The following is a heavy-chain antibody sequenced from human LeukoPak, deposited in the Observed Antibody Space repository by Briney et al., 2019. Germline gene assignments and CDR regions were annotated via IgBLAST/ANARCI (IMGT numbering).Heavy chain of an antibody. V-gene: IGHV3-23*01. CDR3: AKGVGGGWYSWFDP. CDR2: ISGSGGST. CDR1: GFTFSSYA. D-gene: IGHD6-19*01. Sequence: GGSLRLSCAASGFTFSSYAMSWVRQAPGKGLEWISAISGSGGSTYYADSVKGRFTISRDNSKNTLYLQMDSLRAEDTAVYYFAKGVGGGWYSWFDPWGQGTLVTVSS. J-gene: IGHJ5*02.